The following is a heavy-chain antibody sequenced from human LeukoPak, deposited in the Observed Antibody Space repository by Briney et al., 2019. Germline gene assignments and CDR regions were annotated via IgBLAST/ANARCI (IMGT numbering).Heavy chain of an antibody. V-gene: IGHV4-39*01. CDR3: ARRGYSGNEAYFAY. D-gene: IGHD5-12*01. CDR1: GGSISSSSYY. J-gene: IGHJ4*02. CDR2: IYYSGST. Sequence: KASETLSLTCTVSGGSISSSSYYWGWIRQPPGKGLEWIGSIYYSGSTYYNPSLKSRVTISVDTSKNQFSLKLSSVTAADTAVYYCARRGYSGNEAYFAYWGQGTLVTVSS.